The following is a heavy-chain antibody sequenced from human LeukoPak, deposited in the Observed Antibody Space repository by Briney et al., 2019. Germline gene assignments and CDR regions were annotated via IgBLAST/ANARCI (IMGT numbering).Heavy chain of an antibody. CDR2: IYGSDDK. CDR3: ARQGYGYVYFDF. Sequence: SGPTLVKPTETLTLTCTFSGFSLDSPAVGVGWVRQPPGKALDWLSLIYGSDDKRYMPSLQNRLTITKDTSKNLVVLTMANVDPVDTATYYCARQGYGYVYFDFWGRGSLVTVSS. J-gene: IGHJ4*02. CDR1: GFSLDSPAVG. D-gene: IGHD5-18*01. V-gene: IGHV2-5*01.